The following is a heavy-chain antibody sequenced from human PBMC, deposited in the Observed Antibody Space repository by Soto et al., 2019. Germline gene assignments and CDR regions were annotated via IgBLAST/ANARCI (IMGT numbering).Heavy chain of an antibody. CDR3: AKESGSGGLWYFDL. D-gene: IGHD6-19*01. CDR1: GFTFDDYA. V-gene: IGHV3-9*01. Sequence: EVQLVESGGGLVQPGRSLRLSCAASGFTFDDYAMHWVRQAPGKGLEWVSGISWNSGSIGYADSVKGRFTISRDNAKNHLYLQMNSLRAEDTALYYCAKESGSGGLWYFDLWGRGTLVTVSS. CDR2: ISWNSGSI. J-gene: IGHJ2*01.